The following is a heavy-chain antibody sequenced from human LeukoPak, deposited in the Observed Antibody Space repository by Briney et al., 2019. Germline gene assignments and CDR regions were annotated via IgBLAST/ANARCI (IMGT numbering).Heavy chain of an antibody. D-gene: IGHD6-6*01. CDR2: INPNSGGT. V-gene: IGHV1-2*02. CDR3: ARAPSFLEQLVSPVDY. J-gene: IGHJ4*02. Sequence: GASVKVSCKASGYTFTGYYMHWVRQAPGQGLEWMGWINPNSGGTNYAQKFQGRVTMTRDTSISTAYMELSRLRSDDTAVYYCARAPSFLEQLVSPVDYWGQGTLVTVSS. CDR1: GYTFTGYY.